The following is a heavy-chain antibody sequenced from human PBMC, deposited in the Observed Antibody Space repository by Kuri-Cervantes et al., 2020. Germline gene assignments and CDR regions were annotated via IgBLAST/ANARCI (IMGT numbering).Heavy chain of an antibody. Sequence: SETLSLTCAVYGGSFSGYYWTWIRQPPGKEPEWIATIHYSGNTYYNPSLKSRVTMSADTSKKQFSLKLSSVTAADTAVYYCARARVSHLGLDPWGQGTPVTVSS. J-gene: IGHJ5*02. V-gene: IGHV4-34*01. CDR2: IHYSGNT. D-gene: IGHD3-10*01. CDR1: GGSFSGYY. CDR3: ARARVSHLGLDP.